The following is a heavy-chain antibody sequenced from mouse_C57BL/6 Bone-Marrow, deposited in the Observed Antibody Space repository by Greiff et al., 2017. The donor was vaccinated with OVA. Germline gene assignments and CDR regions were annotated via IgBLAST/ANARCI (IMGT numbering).Heavy chain of an antibody. J-gene: IGHJ1*03. CDR2: SRNKANDYTT. V-gene: IGHV7-1*01. CDR3: ARDDYYWYFDV. Sequence: EVKLVESGGGLVQSGRSLRLSCATSGFTFSDFYMEWVRQAPGKGLEWIAASRNKANDYTTEYIASVKGRFIVSRDTSQSILYLQMNAMRAEDTAIYYCARDDYYWYFDVWGTGTTVTVSS. CDR1: GFTFSDFY.